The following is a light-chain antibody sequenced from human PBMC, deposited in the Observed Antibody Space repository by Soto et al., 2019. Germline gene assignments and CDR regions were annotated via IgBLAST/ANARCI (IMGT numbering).Light chain of an antibody. V-gene: IGKV1-39*01. CDR2: TAS. Sequence: GERATLSCTASQSLRSNFLAWYQQKPGQAPRLLIYTASSLQSGVPSRFSGSGSGTDFTLTISSLQREDFATYHCQQSYSAPLTFGQGTKVDIK. CDR3: QQSYSAPLT. CDR1: QSLRSN. J-gene: IGKJ1*01.